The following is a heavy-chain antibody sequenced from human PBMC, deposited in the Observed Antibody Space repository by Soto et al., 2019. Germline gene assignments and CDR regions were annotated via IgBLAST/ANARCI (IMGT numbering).Heavy chain of an antibody. Sequence: QMQLVQSGAEVKKPGASVRVSCKASGHIVTSSYVHWERQAPGQGLEWPGVIDPIGGRVRYAERFQGRVTLTTDTSTNTVHMELSSLRSEDTAVYYCARGAVGLVARGFGMDIWGQGTTVTVSS. J-gene: IGHJ6*02. CDR2: IDPIGGRV. CDR3: ARGAVGLVARGFGMDI. V-gene: IGHV1-46*01. D-gene: IGHD3-10*01. CDR1: GHIVTSSY.